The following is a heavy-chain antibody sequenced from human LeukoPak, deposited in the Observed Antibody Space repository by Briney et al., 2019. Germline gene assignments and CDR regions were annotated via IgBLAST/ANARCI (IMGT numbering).Heavy chain of an antibody. D-gene: IGHD4-23*01. CDR3: ARGGGGPSFDY. J-gene: IGHJ4*02. CDR1: GGSISSGSYY. V-gene: IGHV4-61*02. CDR2: IYTSGST. Sequence: SETLSLTCTVSGGSISSGSYYWSWIRQPAGKGLEWIGRIYTSGSTNYNPSLKSRVTISVDTPKNQFSLKLSSVTAADTAVYYCARGGGGPSFDYWGQGTLVTVSS.